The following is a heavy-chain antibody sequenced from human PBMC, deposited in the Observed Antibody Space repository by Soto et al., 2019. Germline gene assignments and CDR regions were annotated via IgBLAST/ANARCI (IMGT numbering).Heavy chain of an antibody. CDR2: FDPEDGET. Sequence: GASVKVSCKVSGYTLTELSMHWVRQAPGKGLEWMGGFDPEDGETIYAQKFQGRVTMTEDTSTDTAYMELSSLRSEDTAVYYCATDIPWSVMGGFDYWGQGTLVTVSS. D-gene: IGHD3-16*01. J-gene: IGHJ4*02. CDR1: GYTLTELS. V-gene: IGHV1-24*01. CDR3: ATDIPWSVMGGFDY.